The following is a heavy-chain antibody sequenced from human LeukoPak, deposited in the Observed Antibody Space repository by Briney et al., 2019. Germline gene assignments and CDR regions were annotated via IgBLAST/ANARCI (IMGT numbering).Heavy chain of an antibody. D-gene: IGHD3-10*02. Sequence: TGGSLRLSCAASGFTFSSYGMHWVRQAPGKGLEWEAYIQYDGSNQQYADSVKGRFSISRDRSKNIPYLQMNSLRAEDTAVYYCAELGITMIGGVWGKGTTVTISS. CDR1: GFTFSSYG. CDR2: IQYDGSNQ. J-gene: IGHJ6*04. V-gene: IGHV3-30*02. CDR3: AELGITMIGGV.